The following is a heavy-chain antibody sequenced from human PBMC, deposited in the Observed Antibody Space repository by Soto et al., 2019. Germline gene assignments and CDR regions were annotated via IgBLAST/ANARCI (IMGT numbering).Heavy chain of an antibody. D-gene: IGHD5-18*01. V-gene: IGHV3-48*02. Sequence: GGSLRLSCAASGFTFSSYSMNWVRQAPGKGLEWVSYISSSSSTIYYADSVKGRFTISRDNAKNSLYLQMNSLRDEDTAVYYCASSVGYSYGYRWWFDPWGQGTLVTVSS. CDR2: ISSSSSTI. CDR3: ASSVGYSYGYRWWFDP. J-gene: IGHJ5*02. CDR1: GFTFSSYS.